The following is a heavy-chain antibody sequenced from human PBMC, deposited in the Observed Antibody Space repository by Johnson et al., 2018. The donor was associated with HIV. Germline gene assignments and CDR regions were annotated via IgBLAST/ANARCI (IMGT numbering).Heavy chain of an antibody. V-gene: IGHV3-30*02. J-gene: IGHJ3*02. Sequence: QVQLVESGGGVVQPGGSLRLSCAASGFTLRSYGMHWVRQAPGKGLERVAFIRYDGSNKYDADSVKGRFTISRDNSKNTLCLQRNSLRAEDTAVYYCALYPPVAFDIWGHGTMVTVSS. CDR1: GFTLRSYG. CDR2: IRYDGSNK. D-gene: IGHD5/OR15-5a*01. CDR3: ALYPPVAFDI.